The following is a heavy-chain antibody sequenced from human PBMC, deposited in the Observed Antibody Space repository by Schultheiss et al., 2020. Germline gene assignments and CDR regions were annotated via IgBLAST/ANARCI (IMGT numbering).Heavy chain of an antibody. CDR3: ARDHFSYYYDSSGYYEPMFDY. V-gene: IGHV4-4*07. Sequence: SQTLSLTCTVSGGSISSYYWSWIRQPAGKGLEWIGRIYTSGSTNYNPSLKSRVTMSVDTSKNQFSLKLSSVTAADTAVYYCARDHFSYYYDSSGYYEPMFDYWGQGTLVNVSS. CDR2: IYTSGST. D-gene: IGHD3-22*01. CDR1: GGSISSYY. J-gene: IGHJ4*02.